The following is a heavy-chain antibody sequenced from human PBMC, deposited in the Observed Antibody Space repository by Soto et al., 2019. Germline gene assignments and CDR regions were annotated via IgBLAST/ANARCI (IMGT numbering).Heavy chain of an antibody. CDR3: AKERATTGFDY. D-gene: IGHD1-26*01. CDR1: VLTFSNYG. J-gene: IGHJ4*02. V-gene: IGHV3-23*01. Sequence: PGGSLSLSCAASVLTFSNYGMEWFRQAPGKGLEWVGGISGTGGSAYHADSVKGRLTISRDNSKNTLYLQMNSLRAEDTAIYYCAKERATTGFDYWGQGTLVTVSS. CDR2: ISGTGGSA.